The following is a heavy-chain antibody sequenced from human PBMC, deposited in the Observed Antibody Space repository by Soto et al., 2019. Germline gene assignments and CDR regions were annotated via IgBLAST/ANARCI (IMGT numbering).Heavy chain of an antibody. Sequence: SETLSLTCTVSGGSISSGGYYWSWIRQHPGKGLEWIGYIYYSGSTYYNPSLKSRVTISVDTSKNQFSLELSSVTAADTAVYYCARGGSIVATIQGFDYWGQGTLVTV. CDR1: GGSISSGGYY. CDR2: IYYSGST. CDR3: ARGGSIVATIQGFDY. J-gene: IGHJ4*02. V-gene: IGHV4-31*03. D-gene: IGHD5-12*01.